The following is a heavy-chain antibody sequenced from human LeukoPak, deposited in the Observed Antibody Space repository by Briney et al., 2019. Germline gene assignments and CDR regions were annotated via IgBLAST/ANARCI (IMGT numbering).Heavy chain of an antibody. D-gene: IGHD3-16*02. CDR1: GGSISSGGYS. J-gene: IGHJ4*02. CDR3: ATLRLGELSLYPPFDY. V-gene: IGHV4-30-2*01. Sequence: SQTLSLTCAVSGGSISSGGYSWSWIRQPPGKGLEWIGYIYHSGSTYYNPSLKSRVTISVDRSKNQFSLKLSSVTAADTAVYYCATLRLGELSLYPPFDYWGQGTLVTVSS. CDR2: IYHSGST.